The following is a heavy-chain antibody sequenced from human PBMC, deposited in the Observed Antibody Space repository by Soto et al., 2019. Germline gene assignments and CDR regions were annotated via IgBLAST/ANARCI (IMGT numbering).Heavy chain of an antibody. D-gene: IGHD2-15*01. J-gene: IGHJ6*03. CDR1: GGSISGYY. Sequence: SETLSLTCTVSGGSISGYYWSWIRQSPGKGLEWIGYTYYSGRTNYNPSLKSRFAISVDTSKIQFSLNLSSVTAADTAVYYCARAKTHCSGGSCSFPNYYYYMDVWGKGTTVTVSS. V-gene: IGHV4-59*01. CDR2: TYYSGRT. CDR3: ARAKTHCSGGSCSFPNYYYYMDV.